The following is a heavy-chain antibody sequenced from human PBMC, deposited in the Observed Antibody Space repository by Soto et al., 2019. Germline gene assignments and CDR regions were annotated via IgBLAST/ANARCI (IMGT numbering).Heavy chain of an antibody. CDR2: IYWDDDK. V-gene: IGHV2-5*02. J-gene: IGHJ5*02. D-gene: IGHD2-2*02. Sequence: QITLKESGPTLVKPTQTLTLTCTFSGFSLSTSGVGVGWIRQPPGKALEWLALIYWDDDKRYSPSLKSRLTIPKDPSKNQVVLTMTHMDPVDTATYYCAHSPPVVPAAIDWFDPWGQGTLVTVSS. CDR1: GFSLSTSGVG. CDR3: AHSPPVVPAAIDWFDP.